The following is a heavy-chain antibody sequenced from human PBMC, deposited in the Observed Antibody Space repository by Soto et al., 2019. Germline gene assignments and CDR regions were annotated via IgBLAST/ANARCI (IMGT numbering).Heavy chain of an antibody. CDR3: ARDGPHYDILTGYYEDAFDI. CDR2: ISSSGSTI. J-gene: IGHJ3*02. V-gene: IGHV3-11*01. Sequence: QVQLVESGGGLVKPGGSLRLSCAASGFTFSDYYMSWIRQAPGKGLEWVSYISSSGSTIYYADSVKGRFTISRDNAKNSLYLQMNSLRAEDTAVYYCARDGPHYDILTGYYEDAFDIWGQGTMVTVSS. D-gene: IGHD3-9*01. CDR1: GFTFSDYY.